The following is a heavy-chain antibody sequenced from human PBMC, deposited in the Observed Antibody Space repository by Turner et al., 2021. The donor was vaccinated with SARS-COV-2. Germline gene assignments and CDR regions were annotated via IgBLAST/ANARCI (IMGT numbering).Heavy chain of an antibody. V-gene: IGHV3-30*18. CDR2: ISYDGSNK. CDR1: GFTCSSYG. Sequence: QVQLVESGGGVVQPGRSLRLSCAASGFTCSSYGMHWVRQAQGKGLEWVAVISYDGSNKYYADSVKGRFTISRDNSKNTLYLQMNSLRPEDTAVYYCAKIRVTSGYTPDPLAFDMWGQGTMVTVSS. J-gene: IGHJ3*02. CDR3: AKIRVTSGYTPDPLAFDM. D-gene: IGHD3-22*01.